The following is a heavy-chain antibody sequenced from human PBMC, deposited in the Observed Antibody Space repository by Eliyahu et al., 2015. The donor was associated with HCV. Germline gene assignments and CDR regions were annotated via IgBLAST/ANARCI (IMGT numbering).Heavy chain of an antibody. D-gene: IGHD6-19*01. Sequence: QVQLQESGPGLVKPSETLSLTCTVSGGSITTYYWXWIRQPPGKGLEWIGYIHYSGSTNHNPSLKSRVTISVDTSKNQFSLNLTSVTAADTAVYYCASGGGGIAVTGTGGWFDPWGQGTLVTVSS. CDR3: ASGGGGIAVTGTGGWFDP. CDR2: IHYSGST. J-gene: IGHJ5*02. CDR1: GGSITTYY. V-gene: IGHV4-59*01.